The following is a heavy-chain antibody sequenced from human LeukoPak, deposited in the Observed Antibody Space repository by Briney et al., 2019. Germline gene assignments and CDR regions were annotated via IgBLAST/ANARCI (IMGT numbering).Heavy chain of an antibody. D-gene: IGHD2-2*01. V-gene: IGHV1-18*01. CDR1: GYTFTSYG. J-gene: IGHJ4*02. Sequence: ASVKVSCKASGYTFTSYGISWVRQAPGQGLEWMGWISAYNGNTNYAPKLQGRVTMTTDTSTSTAYMELRSLRSDDTAVYYCARDIDLAGYCSSTSCLVDYWGQGTLVTVSS. CDR2: ISAYNGNT. CDR3: ARDIDLAGYCSSTSCLVDY.